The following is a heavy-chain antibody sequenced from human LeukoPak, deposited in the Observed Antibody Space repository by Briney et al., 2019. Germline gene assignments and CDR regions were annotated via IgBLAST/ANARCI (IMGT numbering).Heavy chain of an antibody. J-gene: IGHJ5*02. Sequence: PGGSLRLSCAASGFTFEDYYVSWIRQAPGKGPEWVSYISSSGISIFYADSVKGRFTISRDNTKKLVSLQMHSLRAEDTAVYYCARDHGYGDYDLWGQGTLVIVSS. CDR3: ARDHGYGDYDL. V-gene: IGHV3-11*04. CDR1: GFTFEDYY. D-gene: IGHD4-17*01. CDR2: ISSSGISI.